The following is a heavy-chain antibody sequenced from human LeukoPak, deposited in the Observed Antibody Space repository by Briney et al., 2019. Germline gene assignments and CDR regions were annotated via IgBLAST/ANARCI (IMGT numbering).Heavy chain of an antibody. V-gene: IGHV1-69*05. CDR3: CIGVPAALYYFDY. Sequence: GASVKVSCKASGGTFSSYAISWVRQAPGQGLEWMGGIIPIFGTANYAQKFQGRVTITTDESTSTAYMELSSLRSEDTAVYYCCIGVPAALYYFDYWGQGTLVTVSS. J-gene: IGHJ4*02. CDR1: GGTFSSYA. CDR2: IIPIFGTA. D-gene: IGHD2-2*01.